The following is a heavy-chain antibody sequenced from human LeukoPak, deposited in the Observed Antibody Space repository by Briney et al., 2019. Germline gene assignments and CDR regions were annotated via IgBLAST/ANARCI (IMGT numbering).Heavy chain of an antibody. V-gene: IGHV4-34*01. CDR3: ARQASIAAPTT. CDR1: GGSFSGYY. CDR2: INHSGST. Sequence: SETLSLTCAVYGGSFSGYYWSWIRQPPGKGLEWIGEINHSGSTNYNPSLKSRVTISVDTSKNQFSLKLSSVTTADTAVYYCARQASIAAPTTWGQGTLVTVSS. D-gene: IGHD6-6*01. J-gene: IGHJ5*02.